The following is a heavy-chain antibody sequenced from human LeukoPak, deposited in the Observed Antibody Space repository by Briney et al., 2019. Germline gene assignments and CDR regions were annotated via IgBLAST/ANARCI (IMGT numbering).Heavy chain of an antibody. CDR1: GFTFSSYE. CDR3: ARELGVTGYYFDY. Sequence: PGGSLRLSCAASGFTFSSYEMNWVRQAPGKGLEWVSYISSSGSTIYYADSVKGRFTISRDNAKNSLYLQMNSLRAEDTAVYYCARELGVTGYYFDYWGQGTLVTVSS. V-gene: IGHV3-48*03. CDR2: ISSSGSTI. D-gene: IGHD3-10*01. J-gene: IGHJ4*02.